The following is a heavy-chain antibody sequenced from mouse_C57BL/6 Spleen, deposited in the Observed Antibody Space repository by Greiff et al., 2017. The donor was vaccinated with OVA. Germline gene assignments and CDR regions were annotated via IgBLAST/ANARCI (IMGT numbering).Heavy chain of an antibody. CDR3: ARSKRSGFDY. CDR2: IRNKANGYTT. J-gene: IGHJ2*01. CDR1: GFTFTDYY. V-gene: IGHV7-3*01. Sequence: EVKLVESGGGLVQPGGSLSLSCAASGFTFTDYYMSWVRQPPGKALEWLGFIRNKANGYTTEYSASVKGRFTISRDNSQSILYLQMNALRAEYSATYYCARSKRSGFDYWGQGTTLTVSS.